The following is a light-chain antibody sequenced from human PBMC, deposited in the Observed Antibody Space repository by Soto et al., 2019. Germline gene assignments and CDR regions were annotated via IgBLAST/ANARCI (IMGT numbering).Light chain of an antibody. J-gene: IGLJ3*02. CDR1: SSNIGAGYD. V-gene: IGLV1-40*01. CDR3: QSYDSSLSAGV. Sequence: QPVLTQPPSVSGAPGQRVTISCTGSSSNIGAGYDVHWYQQIPGTAPKLLIYLNNNRPSGVPDRLSGSKSGTSASLAITGLQAEDEADYYCQSYDSSLSAGVFGGGTKLTVL. CDR2: LNN.